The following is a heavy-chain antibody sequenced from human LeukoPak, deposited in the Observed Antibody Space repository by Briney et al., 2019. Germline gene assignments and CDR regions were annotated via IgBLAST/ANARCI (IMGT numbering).Heavy chain of an antibody. Sequence: GGSLRLSCAASGFTFSNYGMHWVRQARGKGLEGVAVISYDGSNKYYADSVKGRFTISRDNSKNTLYLQMNSLRAEDTAVYYCAKDRVLDYYGMDVWGKGTTVTVSS. D-gene: IGHD3-3*01. V-gene: IGHV3-30*18. CDR3: AKDRVLDYYGMDV. CDR1: GFTFSNYG. J-gene: IGHJ6*04. CDR2: ISYDGSNK.